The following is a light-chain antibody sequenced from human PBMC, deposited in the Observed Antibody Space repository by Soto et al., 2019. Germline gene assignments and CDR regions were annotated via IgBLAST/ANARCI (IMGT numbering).Light chain of an antibody. CDR2: DVS. J-gene: IGLJ1*01. V-gene: IGLV2-14*01. CDR1: SSDVGGYSY. CDR3: DSYTTSSTYV. Sequence: QSELNQPASVSGSPGQSIAISCTGTSSDVGGYSYVSWYQQQPGKAPKLVISDVSNRPSGVSDRFSGSKSGNTASLTISGLQTEDEADYYCDSYTTSSTYVFGTGTKVTVL.